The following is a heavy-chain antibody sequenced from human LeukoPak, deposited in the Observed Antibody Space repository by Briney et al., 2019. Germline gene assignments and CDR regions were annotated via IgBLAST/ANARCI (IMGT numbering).Heavy chain of an antibody. CDR2: IYYSGST. CDR1: GGSISSGGYY. D-gene: IGHD3-22*01. V-gene: IGHV4-31*03. J-gene: IGHJ4*02. Sequence: SETLSLTCTVSGGSISSGGYYWSWSRQHPGKGLEWIGYIYYSGSTYYNPSLKSRVTISVDTSKNQFCLKLSSVTAADTAVYYCARGRGIVVVTQYYFDYWGQGTLVTVSS. CDR3: ARGRGIVVVTQYYFDY.